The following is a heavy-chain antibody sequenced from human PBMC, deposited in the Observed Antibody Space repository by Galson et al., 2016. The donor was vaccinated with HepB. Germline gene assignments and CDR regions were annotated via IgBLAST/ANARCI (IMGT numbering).Heavy chain of an antibody. V-gene: IGHV1-3*01. CDR1: GYTFTSYA. Sequence: SVKVSCKASGYTFTSYAMHWVRQAPGQRLEWMGWINAGNGNTKYSQKFQGRVTITRDISESTAYMELSSLRSEDTAVYYCARTTREYGDYQFNFDHWGQGTLVTVSS. CDR2: INAGNGNT. D-gene: IGHD4-17*01. J-gene: IGHJ4*02. CDR3: ARTTREYGDYQFNFDH.